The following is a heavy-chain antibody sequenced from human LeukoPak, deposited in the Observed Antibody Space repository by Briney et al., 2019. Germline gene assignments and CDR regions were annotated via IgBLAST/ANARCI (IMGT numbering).Heavy chain of an antibody. J-gene: IGHJ6*03. CDR1: GFTFSSYA. CDR3: AKDSLRFLEWSTPMDV. Sequence: GGSLRLSCAASGFTFSSYAMSWVRQAPGKGLEWVSAISGSGGSTYYVDSVKGRFTISRDNSKNTLYLQMNSLRAEDTAVYYCAKDSLRFLEWSTPMDVWGKGTTVTVSS. D-gene: IGHD3-3*01. CDR2: ISGSGGST. V-gene: IGHV3-23*01.